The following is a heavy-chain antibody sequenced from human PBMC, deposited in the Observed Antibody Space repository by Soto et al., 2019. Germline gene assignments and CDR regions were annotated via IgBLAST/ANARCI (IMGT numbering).Heavy chain of an antibody. CDR1: GVSVSSGNYY. Sequence: QVQLQESGPGLVEPSETLSLTCTVSGVSVSSGNYYWTWIRQPPGKGLEWIANIHNTVSAKYSPSLNSQVTISVDTSKNQFSLKLTSVTAADTAVYYCAALGGISDWGQGTLVTVSS. J-gene: IGHJ4*02. CDR3: AALGGISD. V-gene: IGHV4-61*01. CDR2: IHNTVSA. D-gene: IGHD1-26*01.